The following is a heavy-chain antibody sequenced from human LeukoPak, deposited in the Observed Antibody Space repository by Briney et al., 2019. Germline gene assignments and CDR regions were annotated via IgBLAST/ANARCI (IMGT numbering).Heavy chain of an antibody. CDR1: GFTFSSYS. V-gene: IGHV3-21*01. CDR3: ASSFGELLFGDYFDY. J-gene: IGHJ4*02. D-gene: IGHD3-10*01. CDR2: ISSSSSYI. Sequence: GGSLRLSCAASGFTFSSYSMNWVRQAPGKGLEWVSSISSSSSYIYYADSVKGRFTISRDNAKNSLYLQMNSLRAEDTAVYYCASSFGELLFGDYFDYWGQGTLVTVSS.